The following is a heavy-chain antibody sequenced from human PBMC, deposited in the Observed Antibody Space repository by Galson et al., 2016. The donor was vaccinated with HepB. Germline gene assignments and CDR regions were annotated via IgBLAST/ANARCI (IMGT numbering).Heavy chain of an antibody. Sequence: SLRLSCAASGFTFSNRGMHWVRQAPGKGLEWVAADSMDGWRKFYADSVKGRFTISRDNSNNMLFLQMSSLRADDTAVYYCAKRHEYCPPVGCSVDYWGQGTLVSVSS. J-gene: IGHJ4*02. V-gene: IGHV3-30*18. CDR1: GFTFSNRG. D-gene: IGHD2/OR15-2a*01. CDR3: AKRHEYCPPVGCSVDY. CDR2: DSMDGWRK.